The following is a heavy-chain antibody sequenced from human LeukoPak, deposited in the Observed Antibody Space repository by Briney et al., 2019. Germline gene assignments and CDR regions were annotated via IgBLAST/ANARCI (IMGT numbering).Heavy chain of an antibody. CDR3: LYGGYFQH. V-gene: IGHV3-74*01. CDR2: INRDETIS. J-gene: IGHJ1*01. CDR1: GFTFSSYW. D-gene: IGHD3-16*01. Sequence: GGSLRLSCAASGFTFSSYWMHWVRQVPNQGLMWVSRINRDETISEYVDSVNGRFTISRDNAKNTLYLQMNSLRAEDTAVYFCLYGGYFQHWGQGTLVTVSS.